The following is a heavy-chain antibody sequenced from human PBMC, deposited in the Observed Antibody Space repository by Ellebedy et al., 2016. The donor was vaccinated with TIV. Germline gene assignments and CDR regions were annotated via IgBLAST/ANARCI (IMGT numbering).Heavy chain of an antibody. D-gene: IGHD6-19*01. CDR2: ISSSSSYI. CDR3: ATIATWAVAAKGKDY. CDR1: GFTFSSYS. V-gene: IGHV3-21*04. J-gene: IGHJ4*02. Sequence: GESLKISCAASGFTFSSYSMNWVRQAPGKGLEWVSSISSSSSYIYYADSVKGRFTISRDNSKNTLYLQMNSLRAEDTAVYYCATIATWAVAAKGKDYWGQGTLVTVSS.